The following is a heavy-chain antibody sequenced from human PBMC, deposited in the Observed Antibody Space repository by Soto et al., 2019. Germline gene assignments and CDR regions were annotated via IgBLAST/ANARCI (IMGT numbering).Heavy chain of an antibody. CDR2: ISAYNGNT. Sequence: GASVKVSCRASGYTFTSYGISWVRQAPGQGLEWMGWISAYNGNTNYAQKLQGRVTMTTDTSTSTAYMELMSLRSDDTAVYYCASGSVYDYVWGSPPDYWGQGTLVTVS. J-gene: IGHJ4*02. CDR1: GYTFTSYG. CDR3: ASGSVYDYVWGSPPDY. V-gene: IGHV1-18*01. D-gene: IGHD3-16*01.